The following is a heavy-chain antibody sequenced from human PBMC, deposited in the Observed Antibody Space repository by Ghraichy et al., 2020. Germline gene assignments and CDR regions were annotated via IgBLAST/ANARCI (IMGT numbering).Heavy chain of an antibody. CDR1: GYTFTDYY. V-gene: IGHV1-2*02. CDR2: MNPNSGGT. D-gene: IGHD1-26*01. CDR3: LRDVSGSYDY. J-gene: IGHJ4*02. Sequence: ASVKVSCKASGYTFTDYYMHWVRQAPGQGLEWMGLMNPNSGGTTYAQKFQGRVTMTRDTSISTAYMELSRLTSDDTALYYCLRDVSGSYDYWGQGTLVTVSS.